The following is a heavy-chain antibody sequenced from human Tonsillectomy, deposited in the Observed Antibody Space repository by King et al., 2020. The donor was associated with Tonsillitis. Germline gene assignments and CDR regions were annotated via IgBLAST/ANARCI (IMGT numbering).Heavy chain of an antibody. CDR1: GFTFSNFA. D-gene: IGHD3-3*01. V-gene: IGHV3-23*04. CDR3: AKDRRSYYRSANYLSRMSPFDI. CDR2: INSNDGRT. Sequence: VQLVESGGGLVQPGGSLRLSCAASGFTFSNFAMTWVRQAPGKGLEWVSSINSNDGRTSYAESVKGRFAISRDNSKKTLYLEMNSLRAEDTAVYYCAKDRRSYYRSANYLSRMSPFDIWGQGTMVTVSS. J-gene: IGHJ3*02.